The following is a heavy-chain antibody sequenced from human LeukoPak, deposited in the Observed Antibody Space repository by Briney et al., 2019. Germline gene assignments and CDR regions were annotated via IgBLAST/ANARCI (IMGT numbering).Heavy chain of an antibody. Sequence: SSETLSLTCTVSGGSISSYYWSWIRQPPGKGLEWIGYIYFRGTTNYHPSIKSRVTISVDTSKNQFSLKLTSVTTADTAVYYCARSPGAPFDYWGQGSLVTVSS. CDR2: IYFRGTT. J-gene: IGHJ4*02. CDR3: ARSPGAPFDY. D-gene: IGHD7-27*01. CDR1: GGSISSYY. V-gene: IGHV4-59*01.